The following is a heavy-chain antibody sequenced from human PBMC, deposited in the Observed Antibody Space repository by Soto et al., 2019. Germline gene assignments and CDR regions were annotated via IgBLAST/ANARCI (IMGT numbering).Heavy chain of an antibody. CDR2: IGTAGDT. Sequence: GWSLRLSCSASGFTFSSYDMHLVRQGPGKGLEWVSAIGTAGDTNYAGSVKGRFTISRENAKNSLYLQMKSLRAGDTAIYFCARAIGQTLFDYWGEGTPVTVS. D-gene: IGHD3-22*01. CDR3: ARAIGQTLFDY. J-gene: IGHJ4*02. V-gene: IGHV3-13*04. CDR1: GFTFSSYD.